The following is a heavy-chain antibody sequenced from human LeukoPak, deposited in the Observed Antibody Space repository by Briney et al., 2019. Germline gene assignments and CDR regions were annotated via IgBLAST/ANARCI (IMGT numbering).Heavy chain of an antibody. Sequence: ASVKVSCKASGYTFTGYYMHWARQAPGQGLEWMGWINPNSGGTNYAQKFQGRVTMTRDTSISTAYMELSRLRSDDTAVYYCARDLGRNYGDYENWFDPWGQGTLVTVSS. CDR1: GYTFTGYY. J-gene: IGHJ5*02. D-gene: IGHD4-17*01. V-gene: IGHV1-2*02. CDR3: ARDLGRNYGDYENWFDP. CDR2: INPNSGGT.